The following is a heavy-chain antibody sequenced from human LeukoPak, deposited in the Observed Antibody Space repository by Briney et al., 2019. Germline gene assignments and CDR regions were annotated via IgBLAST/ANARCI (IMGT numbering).Heavy chain of an antibody. Sequence: SETLSLTCTVSGGSISSYYWSWIRQPPGKGLEWIGYIYYSGSTNYNPPLKSRVTISVDTSKNQFSLKLSSVTAADTAVYYCARVYSGSYHYWGQGTLVTVSS. CDR1: GGSISSYY. J-gene: IGHJ4*02. CDR2: IYYSGST. V-gene: IGHV4-59*01. CDR3: ARVYSGSYHY. D-gene: IGHD1-26*01.